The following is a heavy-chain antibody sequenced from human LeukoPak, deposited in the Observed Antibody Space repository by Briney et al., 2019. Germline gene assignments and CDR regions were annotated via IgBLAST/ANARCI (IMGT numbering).Heavy chain of an antibody. D-gene: IGHD3-3*01. V-gene: IGHV3-21*01. Sequence: PGGSLRLSCAASGFTFDDYGMSWVRQAPGKGLEWVSSISSSSSYIYYADSVKGRFTISRDNAKNSLYLQMNSLRAEDTAVYYCARGGLRFANWFDPWGQGTLVTVSS. CDR3: ARGGLRFANWFDP. J-gene: IGHJ5*02. CDR2: ISSSSSYI. CDR1: GFTFDDYG.